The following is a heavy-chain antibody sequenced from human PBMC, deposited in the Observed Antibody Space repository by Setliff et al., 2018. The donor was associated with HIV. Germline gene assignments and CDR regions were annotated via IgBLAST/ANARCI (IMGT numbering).Heavy chain of an antibody. CDR1: GGTFSSYT. J-gene: IGHJ4*02. V-gene: IGHV1-69*05. CDR2: IIPIFGTA. Sequence: SVKVSCKASGGTFSSYTIKWVRQAPGHGLEWMGGIIPIFGTANYAQKFQGRVTITTDESTSTAYMELRSLRSEDTALYYCARTREMVRGVITPAFDYWGLGTLVTVSS. CDR3: ARTREMVRGVITPAFDY. D-gene: IGHD3-10*01.